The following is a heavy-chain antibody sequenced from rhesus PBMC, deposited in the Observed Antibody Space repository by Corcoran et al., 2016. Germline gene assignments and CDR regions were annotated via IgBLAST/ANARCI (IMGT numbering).Heavy chain of an antibody. J-gene: IGHJ5-1*01. CDR3: AREAAAGLKYNRFDV. Sequence: QVQLQESGPGLVKPSETLSLTCAVSGGSVSCSNWWSWIRQPPGTGLEWLGRIYGCGGSTHNNPSLKSRGTMSTDTSKNQGARKLSAVTAADTAVYYCAREAAAGLKYNRFDVWGPGVLVTVSS. CDR2: IYGCGGST. D-gene: IGHD6S26*01. CDR1: GGSVSCSNW. V-gene: IGHV4-160*01.